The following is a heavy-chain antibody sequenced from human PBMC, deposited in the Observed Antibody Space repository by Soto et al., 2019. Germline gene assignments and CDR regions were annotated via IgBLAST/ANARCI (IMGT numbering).Heavy chain of an antibody. J-gene: IGHJ6*03. CDR3: ARARTSRMSTDYMDV. V-gene: IGHV3-33*01. Sequence: GGSLRLSCAASGFTFSSYGMHWVRQAPGKGLEWVAVIWYDGGNKYYADSVKGRFTISRDNSKNTLYLQMNSLGAEDTAVYFCARARTSRMSTDYMDVWGKGTTVTVSS. CDR1: GFTFSSYG. D-gene: IGHD4-17*01. CDR2: IWYDGGNK.